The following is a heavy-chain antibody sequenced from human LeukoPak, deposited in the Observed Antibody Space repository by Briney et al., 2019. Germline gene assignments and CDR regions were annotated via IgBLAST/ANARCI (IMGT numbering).Heavy chain of an antibody. D-gene: IGHD3-10*01. J-gene: IGHJ4*02. CDR2: INHSGST. Sequence: SETLSLTCAVYGGSFSGYYWSWIRQPPGKGLEWIGEINHSGSTNYNPSLKSRVTISVDTSKNQFSLKLSSVTAADTAVYYCARGNPYYGSGSHRAVDYWGQGTLVTVFS. CDR1: GGSFSGYY. V-gene: IGHV4-34*01. CDR3: ARGNPYYGSGSHRAVDY.